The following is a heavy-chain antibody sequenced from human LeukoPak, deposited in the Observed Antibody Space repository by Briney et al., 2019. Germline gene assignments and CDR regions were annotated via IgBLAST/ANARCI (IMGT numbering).Heavy chain of an antibody. CDR1: GFTFSSHA. J-gene: IGHJ4*02. CDR2: IYSGGNT. V-gene: IGHV3-53*01. D-gene: IGHD3-3*01. Sequence: EGSLRLSCAASGFTFSSHAMHWVRQAPGKGLEWVSVIYSGGNTNYADSVKGRFTISRDNSKNTLYLQMNSLRAEDTAFYYCARGGITIFGGIIYQDYWGQGTLVTVSS. CDR3: ARGGITIFGGIIYQDY.